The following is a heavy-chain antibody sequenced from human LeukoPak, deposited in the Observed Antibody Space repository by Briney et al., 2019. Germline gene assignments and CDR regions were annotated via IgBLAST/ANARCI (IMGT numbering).Heavy chain of an antibody. D-gene: IGHD3-10*01. Sequence: PSETLSLTCTVSGGSITSYYWSWFRQPPGKGLEWIACMHYTASTSCNPSLESRVTMSMDTSKSQFSLKLNSVTAADTAVYYCARDARGSRSYNYWGQGTLVTVSS. J-gene: IGHJ4*02. CDR3: ARDARGSRSYNY. V-gene: IGHV4-59*01. CDR1: GGSITSYY. CDR2: MHYTAST.